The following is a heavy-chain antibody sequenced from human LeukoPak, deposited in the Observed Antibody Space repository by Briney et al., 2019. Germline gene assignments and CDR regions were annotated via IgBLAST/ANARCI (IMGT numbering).Heavy chain of an antibody. Sequence: SETLSLTCTVTGASMNSYYWSWIRQPAGKGLEWIGRIFTTGTTNYNLSLKSRVNVSIDTSKKQFSLKLTSVTAADTAVYYCVRVNTRYYFDSWGQGTLVTVPS. CDR1: GASMNSYY. CDR2: IFTTGTT. V-gene: IGHV4-4*07. D-gene: IGHD3-9*01. CDR3: VRVNTRYYFDS. J-gene: IGHJ4*02.